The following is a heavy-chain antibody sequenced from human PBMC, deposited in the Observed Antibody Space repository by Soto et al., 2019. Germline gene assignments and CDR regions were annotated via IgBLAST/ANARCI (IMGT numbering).Heavy chain of an antibody. J-gene: IGHJ4*02. CDR3: ARVPQYYDSSGYGY. CDR2: ISSSSSTI. CDR1: GFTFSSYS. V-gene: IGHV3-48*02. D-gene: IGHD3-22*01. Sequence: EVQLLESGGDLVQPGGSLRLSCVASGFTFSSYSMNWVRQAPGKGLEWVSYISSSSSTIYYADSVKGRFTISRDNAKNSLYLQMNSLRDEDTAVYYCARVPQYYDSSGYGYWGQGTLVTVSS.